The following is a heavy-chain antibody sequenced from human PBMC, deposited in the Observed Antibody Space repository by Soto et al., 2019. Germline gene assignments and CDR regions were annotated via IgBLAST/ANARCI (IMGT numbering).Heavy chain of an antibody. D-gene: IGHD4-17*01. V-gene: IGHV3-15*07. Sequence: EVQLVESGGGSVKPGGSLRLSCAASGFSFSSAWMSWVRQAPGKGLEWVGRIKNKADAGTTDYAAPVKGRFSISRDDSKNMLYLQMNGLKTVDTALYYCATFGDSARAWGQGTLVTVSS. CDR1: GFSFSSAW. CDR3: ATFGDSARA. CDR2: IKNKADAGTT. J-gene: IGHJ5*02.